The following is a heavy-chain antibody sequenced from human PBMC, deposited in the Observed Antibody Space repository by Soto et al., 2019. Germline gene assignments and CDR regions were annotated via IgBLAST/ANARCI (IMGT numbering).Heavy chain of an antibody. V-gene: IGHV1-69*05. Sequence: QVQLVQSGAEVKKPGSSVKVSCKASGGTFSNYALISWVRQAPGQGLEWMGGIIPIDATVNYAQKFQGRNTITTDESTTPAYMDLGSLRSEDTAVYYCAIDLLGFGYTYADVWGQGTTVTVSS. D-gene: IGHD3-10*01. CDR1: GGTFSNYA. CDR2: IIPIDATV. CDR3: AIDLLGFGYTYADV. J-gene: IGHJ6*01.